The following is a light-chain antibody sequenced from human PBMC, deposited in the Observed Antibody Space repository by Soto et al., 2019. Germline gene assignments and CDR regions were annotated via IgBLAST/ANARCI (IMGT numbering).Light chain of an antibody. CDR3: QQSYTTPIT. CDR1: QTISNY. CDR2: AAS. J-gene: IGKJ1*01. V-gene: IGKV1-39*01. Sequence: DVQMTQSPSSLFASIGDRVTITCRASQTISNYLNWYRQKPGKAPELLIYAASSLHSGVPSRFSGSGSGTDFTLTISSLQPEDFATYYCQQSYTTPITFGQGTKVDIK.